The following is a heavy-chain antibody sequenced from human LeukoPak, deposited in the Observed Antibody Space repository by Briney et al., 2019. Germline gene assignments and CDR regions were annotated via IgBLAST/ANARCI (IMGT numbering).Heavy chain of an antibody. CDR3: ARPKVYGDYQGAFHI. CDR1: GGSITSSHW. V-gene: IGHV4-4*02. J-gene: IGHJ3*02. CDR2: IYHSGNI. Sequence: SETLSLTCAVSGGSITSSHWYTWVRQPPGKGLEWIGEIYHSGNINYNPSLKSRVTISVDTSKNQFSLKVRSVTAADTAVYYCARPKVYGDYQGAFHIWGQGTMVTVSS. D-gene: IGHD4-17*01.